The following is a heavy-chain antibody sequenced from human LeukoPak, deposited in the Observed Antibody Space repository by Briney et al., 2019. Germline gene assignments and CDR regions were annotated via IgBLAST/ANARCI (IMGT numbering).Heavy chain of an antibody. CDR2: IKQDGSEK. CDR1: GFTFSSYW. Sequence: GGSLRLSCAASGFTFSSYWMSWVRQAPGKGLEWVANIKQDGSEKYYVDSVKGRFTISRDNAKNSLYLQMNSLRAEDTAVYYCATAMRGVVVAAYDYWGQGTLVTVSS. CDR3: ATAMRGVVVAAYDY. D-gene: IGHD2-15*01. J-gene: IGHJ4*02. V-gene: IGHV3-7*01.